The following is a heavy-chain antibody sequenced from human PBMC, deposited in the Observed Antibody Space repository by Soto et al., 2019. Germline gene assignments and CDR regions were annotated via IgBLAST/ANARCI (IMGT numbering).Heavy chain of an antibody. J-gene: IGHJ4*02. V-gene: IGHV5-51*03. Sequence: EVQLVQSGAEVKKPGESLKISCKGSGYSFTSYWIGWVRQMPGKGLEWMGIIYPGDSDTRYSPSFQGQVTISADKSISTAYLQWSSLKASDTAMYYCARLKYCTNGVCYGPDFDYWGQGTLVTVSS. D-gene: IGHD2-8*01. CDR2: IYPGDSDT. CDR3: ARLKYCTNGVCYGPDFDY. CDR1: GYSFTSYW.